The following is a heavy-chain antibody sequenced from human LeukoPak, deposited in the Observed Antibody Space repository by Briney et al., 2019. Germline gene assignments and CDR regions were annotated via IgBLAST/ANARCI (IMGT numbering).Heavy chain of an antibody. V-gene: IGHV3-21*01. CDR1: GFTFSSYS. CDR3: ARGTYYYGSGSPTTFDY. Sequence: PGGSLRLSCAASGFTFSSYSMNWVRQAPGKGLEWVSSISSSSSYIYYADSVKGRFTISRDSAKNSLYLQMNSLRAEDTAAYYCARGTYYYGSGSPTTFDYWGQGTLVTVSS. D-gene: IGHD3-10*01. J-gene: IGHJ4*02. CDR2: ISSSSSYI.